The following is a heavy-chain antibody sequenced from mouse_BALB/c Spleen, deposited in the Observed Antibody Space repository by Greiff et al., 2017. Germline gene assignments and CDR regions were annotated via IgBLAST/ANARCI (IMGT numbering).Heavy chain of an antibody. V-gene: IGHV5-12-1*01. CDR2: ISSGGGST. CDR3: ARRGLRRNYAMDY. D-gene: IGHD2-2*01. J-gene: IGHJ4*01. Sequence: EVQVVESGGGLVKPGGSLKLSCAASGFAFSSYDMSWVRQTPEKRLEWVAYISSGGGSTYYPDTVKGRFTISRDNAKNTLYLQMSSLKSEDTAMYYCARRGLRRNYAMDYWGQGSSVTVSS. CDR1: GFAFSSYD.